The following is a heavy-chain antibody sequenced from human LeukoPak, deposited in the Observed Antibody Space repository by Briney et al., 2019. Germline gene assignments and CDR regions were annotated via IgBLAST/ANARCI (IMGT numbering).Heavy chain of an antibody. Sequence: PSETLSLTCTVSGGSISSYYWSWIQQPPGKGLEWIGYIYYSGSTNYNPSLKSRVTISVDTSKNQFSLKLGSVTAADTAVYYCARAPGYCSSTSCYAPRAFDYWGQGTLVTVSS. CDR3: ARAPGYCSSTSCYAPRAFDY. J-gene: IGHJ4*02. CDR2: IYYSGST. D-gene: IGHD2-2*01. V-gene: IGHV4-59*01. CDR1: GGSISSYY.